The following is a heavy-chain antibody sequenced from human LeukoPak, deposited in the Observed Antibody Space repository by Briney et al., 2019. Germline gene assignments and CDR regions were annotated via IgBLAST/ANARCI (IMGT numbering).Heavy chain of an antibody. J-gene: IGHJ6*03. D-gene: IGHD6-6*01. Sequence: SETLSLTCTVSGGSISSYYWSWIRQPPGKGLEWIGYIYYSGSTNYNPSLKSRVTISVDTSKNQFSLKLSSVTAADTAVYYCARVKSIAMGYYYMDVWGKGTTVTVSS. CDR1: GGSISSYY. CDR2: IYYSGST. CDR3: ARVKSIAMGYYYMDV. V-gene: IGHV4-59*01.